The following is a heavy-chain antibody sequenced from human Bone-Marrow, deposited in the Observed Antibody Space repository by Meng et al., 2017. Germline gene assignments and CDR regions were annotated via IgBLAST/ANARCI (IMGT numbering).Heavy chain of an antibody. D-gene: IGHD3-3*01. CDR1: GGTFSSSA. CDR3: ARVLTFFGVVHNWFDP. J-gene: IGHJ5*02. V-gene: IGHV1-69*01. Sequence: QVQLGQSGAEVKKPGCSVKVSCKASGGTFSSSAISWVRQAPGQGLEWMGGIIPIFGTANYAQKFQGRVTITADESTSTAYMELSSLRSEDTAVYYCARVLTFFGVVHNWFDPWGQGTLVTVSS. CDR2: IIPIFGTA.